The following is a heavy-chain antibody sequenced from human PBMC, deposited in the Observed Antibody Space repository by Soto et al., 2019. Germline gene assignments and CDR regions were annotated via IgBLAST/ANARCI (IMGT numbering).Heavy chain of an antibody. CDR2: ISLYSDGT. CDR3: ARVVPGAEAWFAP. V-gene: IGHV1-18*01. D-gene: IGHD2-2*01. Sequence: QVQLVQSGGEVKRPGSSVKVSCKTSGYTFSNYGITWVRQAPGQPLEWLGWISLYSDGTNYAQKFQGRVSMTTDTSTTTAHMELRSLRSDDTAVYYCARVVPGAEAWFAPWGQGTLVTVSS. J-gene: IGHJ5*02. CDR1: GYTFSNYG.